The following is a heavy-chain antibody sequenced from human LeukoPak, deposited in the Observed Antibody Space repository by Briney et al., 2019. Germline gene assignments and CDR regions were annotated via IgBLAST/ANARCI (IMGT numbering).Heavy chain of an antibody. CDR2: ISGSGGNT. CDR3: AKVHWENSAPYYFDY. V-gene: IGHV3-23*01. Sequence: GGTLRLSCAASGFTFSSYGMSWVRQAPGKGLEWVSGISGSGGNTYYGDSVKGRFTISRDNSKKTLYLQMNSLRAEDTAVYYCAKVHWENSAPYYFDYWGQGTLVTVSS. J-gene: IGHJ4*02. D-gene: IGHD1-26*01. CDR1: GFTFSSYG.